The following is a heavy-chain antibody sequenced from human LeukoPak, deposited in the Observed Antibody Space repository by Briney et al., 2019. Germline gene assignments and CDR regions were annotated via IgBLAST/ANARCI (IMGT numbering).Heavy chain of an antibody. J-gene: IGHJ6*03. V-gene: IGHV4-59*01. CDR2: IYYSGST. CDR3: AREQPQYYMDV. CDR1: GGSISSYY. D-gene: IGHD1-14*01. Sequence: SETLSLTCTVSGGSISSYYWSWIRQPPGKGLEWIGYIYYSGSTNYNPSLKSRVTLSVHPSTNQFSLKLSSVTAADTAVYYCAREQPQYYMDVWGKGTTVTVSS.